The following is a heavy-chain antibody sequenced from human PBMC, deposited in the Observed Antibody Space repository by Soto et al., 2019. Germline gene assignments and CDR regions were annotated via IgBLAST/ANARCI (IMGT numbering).Heavy chain of an antibody. V-gene: IGHV5-51*01. CDR1: GYSFTIYW. CDR2: IYPGDSDT. D-gene: IGHD2-15*01. Sequence: GESLKISCKGSGYSFTIYWIGWVRQMPGKGLEWMGMIYPGDSDTRYSPSLQGQVTISADKSTTTAYLQWSSLKASDTAMYYCARIGYCSGGPCSNFDYWGQGTLVTVSS. J-gene: IGHJ4*02. CDR3: ARIGYCSGGPCSNFDY.